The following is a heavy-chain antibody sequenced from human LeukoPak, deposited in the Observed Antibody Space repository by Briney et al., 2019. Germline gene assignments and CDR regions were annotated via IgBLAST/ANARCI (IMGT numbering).Heavy chain of an antibody. CDR3: ARSYYGSGSYYTRRPYYYGMDV. CDR2: INHIGST. V-gene: IGHV4-34*01. J-gene: IGHJ6*02. Sequence: SETLSLTCAVYGGSFSGYYWSWIRQPPGKGLEWIGEINHIGSTNYNPPLKSRVTISVDTSKNQFSLKLSSVTAADTAVYYFARSYYGSGSYYTRRPYYYGMDVWGQGTTVTVSS. CDR1: GGSFSGYY. D-gene: IGHD3-10*01.